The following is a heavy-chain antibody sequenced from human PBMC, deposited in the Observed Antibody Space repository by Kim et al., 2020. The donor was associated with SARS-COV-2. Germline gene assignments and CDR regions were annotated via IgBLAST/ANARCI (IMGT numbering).Heavy chain of an antibody. CDR2: IDNDGRNA. J-gene: IGHJ4*02. CDR1: GFTFNNYW. D-gene: IGHD2-21*02. CDR3: VRAYCGGDCYSGVFDH. Sequence: GGSLRLSCTASGFTFNNYWMHWVRQAPGKGLVWVSRIDNDGRNATYADSVKGRFTISRDNSKNTLYLQMNSLRAEDAAVYYCVRAYCGGDCYSGVFDHWGQGTLVTIFS. V-gene: IGHV3-74*01.